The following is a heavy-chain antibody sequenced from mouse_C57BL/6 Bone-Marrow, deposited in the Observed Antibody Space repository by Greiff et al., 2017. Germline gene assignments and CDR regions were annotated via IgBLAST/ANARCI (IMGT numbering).Heavy chain of an antibody. D-gene: IGHD2-4*01. CDR1: GYTFTSYW. CDR3: ARGGSFYDYVPTGFFDY. CDR2: IYPGSGST. J-gene: IGHJ2*01. Sequence: QVQLQQPGAELVKPGASVKMSCKASGYTFTSYWITWVKQRPGQGLEWIGDIYPGSGSTNYNEKFKSKATLTVETASSTAYMQLSSLTSEDSAVYSCARGGSFYDYVPTGFFDYWGQGTTLTVSS. V-gene: IGHV1-55*01.